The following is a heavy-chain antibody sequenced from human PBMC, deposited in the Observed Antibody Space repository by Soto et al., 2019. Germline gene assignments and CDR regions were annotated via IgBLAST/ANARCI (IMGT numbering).Heavy chain of an antibody. V-gene: IGHV3-30*18. CDR3: AKDRTIFGVVIPDY. Sequence: QVQLVESGGGVVQPGRSLRLSCAASGFTFSSYGMQWVRQAPGKGLEWVAVISYDGSNKYYADSVKGRFTISRDNSKNTLYLQMNSLRAEDTAVYYCAKDRTIFGVVIPDYWGQGTLVTVSS. D-gene: IGHD3-3*01. CDR2: ISYDGSNK. CDR1: GFTFSSYG. J-gene: IGHJ4*02.